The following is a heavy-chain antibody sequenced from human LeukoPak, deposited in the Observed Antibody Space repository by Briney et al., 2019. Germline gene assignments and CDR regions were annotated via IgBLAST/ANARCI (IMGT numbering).Heavy chain of an antibody. Sequence: PGGSLRLSCAASGFTFSTYSMNWVRQAPGKGLEWVSSIIISSSYIYYADSVKGRFTIPRDNAKNSLYLQMNSRRAEDTVVYYCARDPQYCSGGSCYSFDYWGQGTLVTVSS. V-gene: IGHV3-21*01. J-gene: IGHJ4*02. CDR2: IIISSSYI. CDR3: ARDPQYCSGGSCYSFDY. D-gene: IGHD2-15*01. CDR1: GFTFSTYS.